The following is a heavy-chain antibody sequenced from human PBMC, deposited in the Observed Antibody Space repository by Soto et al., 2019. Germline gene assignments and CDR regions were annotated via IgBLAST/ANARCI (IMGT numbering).Heavy chain of an antibody. D-gene: IGHD5-18*01. CDR2: IIPNFGTT. V-gene: IGHV1-69*13. Sequence: ASVKVSCKASGGTFSSDAIDWVRQAPGQGLEWMGGIIPNFGTTNYAQKFQGRATITADESTSTVYMELSSLRSEDTAVYYCARDPVDTSMLTGYYGMDVWGQGTTVTVSS. CDR3: ARDPVDTSMLTGYYGMDV. CDR1: GGTFSSDA. J-gene: IGHJ6*02.